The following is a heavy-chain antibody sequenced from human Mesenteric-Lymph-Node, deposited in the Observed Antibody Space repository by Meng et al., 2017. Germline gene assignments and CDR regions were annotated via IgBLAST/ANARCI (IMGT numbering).Heavy chain of an antibody. CDR2: IRSNTYGGAA. V-gene: IGHV3-49*03. Sequence: GGSLSLSCTTSGITFGDYAMSWFRQAPGKGLEWIGFIRSNTYGGAAEYAASVKGRFTISRDDSKSIAYLQMNSLKTEDTAVYYCTNLDWLVPLAYWGRGTLVTVSS. J-gene: IGHJ4*02. D-gene: IGHD3/OR15-3a*01. CDR1: GITFGDYA. CDR3: TNLDWLVPLAY.